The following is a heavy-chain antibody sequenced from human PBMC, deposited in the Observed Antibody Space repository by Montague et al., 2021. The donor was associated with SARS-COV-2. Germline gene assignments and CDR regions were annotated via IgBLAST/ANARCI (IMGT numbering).Heavy chain of an antibody. CDR1: GFTFSSYS. CDR3: ARDPHYDILTGYYNY. J-gene: IGHJ4*02. D-gene: IGHD3-9*01. Sequence: SLRLSCAASGFTFSSYSMNWVRQAPGKGLEWVSSISSSSSYIYYADSVKGRSTISRDNAKNSLYLQMNSLRAEDTAVYYCARDPHYDILTGYYNYWGQGTLVTVSS. V-gene: IGHV3-21*01. CDR2: ISSSSSYI.